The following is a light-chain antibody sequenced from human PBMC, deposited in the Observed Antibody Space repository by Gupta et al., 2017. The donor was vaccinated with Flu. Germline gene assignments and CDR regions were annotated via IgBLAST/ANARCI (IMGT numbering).Light chain of an antibody. CDR2: AAS. V-gene: IGKV1-39*01. CDR3: QQSYSTPLVT. J-gene: IGKJ4*01. CDR1: QSISSY. Sequence: DIQMTQSPSSLSASVGDRVTITCRASQSISSYLNWYQQKPGKAPKLLIYAASSLQSGVPSRFSGSGSGTDFTLTISSRQPEDFAPYYCQQSYSTPLVTFGGGTKVEIK.